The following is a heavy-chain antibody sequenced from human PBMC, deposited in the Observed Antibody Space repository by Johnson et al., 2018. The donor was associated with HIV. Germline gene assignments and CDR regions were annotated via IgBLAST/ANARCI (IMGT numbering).Heavy chain of an antibody. CDR2: VYSGGTT. V-gene: IGHV3-66*02. CDR1: GFTVSSNY. Sequence: VQLVESGGGVVQPGGSLRLSCAASGFTVSSNYMSWVRQAPGKGLESVSVVYSGGTTHYADSVKGRSTIYRDNSKNTLYLQMNSLRAEDTAVYYCTRRSPYDAFDIWGQGTMVTVSS. J-gene: IGHJ3*02. CDR3: TRRSPYDAFDI.